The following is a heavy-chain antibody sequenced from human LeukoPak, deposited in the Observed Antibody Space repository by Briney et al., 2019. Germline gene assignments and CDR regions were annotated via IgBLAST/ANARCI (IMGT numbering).Heavy chain of an antibody. CDR2: IYYSGST. Sequence: SETLSLTCTVSGGSVSSGSYYWSWIRQPPGKGLEWIGYIYYSGSTNYNPSRKSRVIISVRAAQDQYSQKQIYVNAADADVYYCARFNGYDILTGQPDDAFDSWGQATMVT. D-gene: IGHD3-9*01. V-gene: IGHV4-61*01. J-gene: IGHJ3*02. CDR1: GGSVSSGSYY. CDR3: ARFNGYDILTGQPDDAFDS.